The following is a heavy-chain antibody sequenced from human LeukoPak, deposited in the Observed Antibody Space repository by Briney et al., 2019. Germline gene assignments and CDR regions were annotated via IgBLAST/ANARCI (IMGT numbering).Heavy chain of an antibody. J-gene: IGHJ4*02. V-gene: IGHV1-69*05. D-gene: IGHD3-22*01. CDR3: AREDSSGYYLRDY. CDR2: IIPIFGTA. Sequence: GASVKVSCKASGGTFSSYAISWVRQAPGQGLEWMGRIIPIFGTANYAQKFQGRVTITTHEATSTAYMELSSLRSEYTAVYYCAREDSSGYYLRDYWGQGTLVTVSS. CDR1: GGTFSSYA.